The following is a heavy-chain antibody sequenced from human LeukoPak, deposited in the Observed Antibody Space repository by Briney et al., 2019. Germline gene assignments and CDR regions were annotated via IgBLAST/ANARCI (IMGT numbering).Heavy chain of an antibody. CDR3: ARCTSSWYYFDY. CDR2: IYPGDSDT. J-gene: IGHJ4*02. Sequence: GESLKISCKGSGYSFTRYWIGRVRQMPGKGLEWMGIIYPGDSDTRYSPSFQGQVTISADRSISTAYLQWSSLKASDTAMYFCARCTSSWYYFDYWGQGTLATVSS. D-gene: IGHD6-13*01. V-gene: IGHV5-51*01. CDR1: GYSFTRYW.